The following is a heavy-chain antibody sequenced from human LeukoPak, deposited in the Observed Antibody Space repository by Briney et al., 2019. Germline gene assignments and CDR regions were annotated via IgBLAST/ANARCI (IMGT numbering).Heavy chain of an antibody. CDR2: INHSGST. D-gene: IGHD2-15*01. V-gene: IGHV4-34*01. J-gene: IGHJ6*03. CDR3: ARQGVGLVYYYYYMDV. Sequence: SETLSLTCAVYGGSFSGYYWSWIRQPPGKGLEWIGEINHSGSTNYNPSLKSRVTISVDTSKKQFSLKLSSVTAADTAVYYCARQGVGLVYYYYYMDVWGKGTTVSISS. CDR1: GGSFSGYY.